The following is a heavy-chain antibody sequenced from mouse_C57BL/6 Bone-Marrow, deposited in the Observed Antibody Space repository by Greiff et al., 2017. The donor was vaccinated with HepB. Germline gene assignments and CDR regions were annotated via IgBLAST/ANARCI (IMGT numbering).Heavy chain of an antibody. CDR3: AREEDSNYGLYYAMDY. J-gene: IGHJ4*01. CDR1: GYTFTDYY. CDR2: INPNNGGT. Sequence: EVQLQQSGPELVKPGASVKISCKASGYTFTDYYMNWVKQSHGKSLEWIGDINPNNGGTSYNQKFKGKATLTVDKSSSTAYMELRSLTSEDSAVYYCAREEDSNYGLYYAMDYRGQGTSVTVSS. D-gene: IGHD2-5*01. V-gene: IGHV1-26*01.